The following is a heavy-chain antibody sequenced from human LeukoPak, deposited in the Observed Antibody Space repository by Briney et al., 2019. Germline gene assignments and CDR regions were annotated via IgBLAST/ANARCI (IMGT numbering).Heavy chain of an antibody. J-gene: IGHJ4*02. D-gene: IGHD6-13*01. V-gene: IGHV1-69*04. CDR3: ARERIAAAGTGENYFDY. CDR1: GGTFSSYA. Sequence: ASVKVSCKASGGTFSSYAISWVRQAPGQGLEWMGRIIPIPGIANYAQKFQGRVTITADKSTSTAYMELSSLRSEDTAVYYCARERIAAAGTGENYFDYWGQGTLVTVSS. CDR2: IIPIPGIA.